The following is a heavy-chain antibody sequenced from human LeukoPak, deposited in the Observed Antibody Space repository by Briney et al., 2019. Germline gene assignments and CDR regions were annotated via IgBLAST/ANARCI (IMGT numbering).Heavy chain of an antibody. CDR1: GFTFSSYA. J-gene: IGHJ4*02. D-gene: IGHD3-22*01. CDR2: ISGSGGST. Sequence: GGSLRLSCAASGFTFSSYAMSWVRQAPGKGLEWVSAISGSGGSTYYADSVKGRFTISRDNSKNTLYLQMNSLSAEDTAVYYCAKDRPVTYYYDSSGYPLDYWGQGTLVTVSS. V-gene: IGHV3-23*01. CDR3: AKDRPVTYYYDSSGYPLDY.